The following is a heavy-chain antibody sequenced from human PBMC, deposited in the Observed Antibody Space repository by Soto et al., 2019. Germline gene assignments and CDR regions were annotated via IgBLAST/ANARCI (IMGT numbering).Heavy chain of an antibody. CDR3: VRLSGTYDY. CDR2: INSDGSST. D-gene: IGHD5-12*01. J-gene: IGHJ4*02. V-gene: IGHV3-74*01. CDR1: GFTFSSYW. Sequence: PGGSLRLSCAASGFTFSSYWMHWVRQAPGKGLVWVSRINSDGSSTSYADSVKGRFTISRDNAKNKLYLQMNSLSADDTAVYFCVRLSGTYDYWGQGTLVTVSS.